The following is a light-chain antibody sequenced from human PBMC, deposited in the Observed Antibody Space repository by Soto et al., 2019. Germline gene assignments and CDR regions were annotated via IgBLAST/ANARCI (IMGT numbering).Light chain of an antibody. CDR1: QSVDSSH. V-gene: IGKV3-20*01. CDR2: GAS. Sequence: EIVMTQSPATLSLSPGERATLSCRASQSVDSSHLAWYQHRPGRAPRLLVYGASRRATGVPDRFSGSGSGTHFTLTISRLEPEDFAVYYCQQYGRTFGQGTKVDIK. CDR3: QQYGRT. J-gene: IGKJ1*01.